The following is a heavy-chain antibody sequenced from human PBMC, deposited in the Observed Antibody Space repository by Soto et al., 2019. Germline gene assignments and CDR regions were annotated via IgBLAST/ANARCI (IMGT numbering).Heavy chain of an antibody. CDR2: IIPIFGTA. J-gene: IGHJ4*02. V-gene: IGHV1-69*01. CDR3: ARGHPAPWPHLGYSGYVYFDY. D-gene: IGHD5-12*01. CDR1: GGTFSSYA. Sequence: QVQLVQSGAEVKKPGSSVKVSCKASGGTFSSYAISWVRQAPGQGLEWMGGIIPIFGTANYAQKFQGRVTITADESTSTAYMELSSLRSEDTAVYYCARGHPAPWPHLGYSGYVYFDYWGQGTLVTVSS.